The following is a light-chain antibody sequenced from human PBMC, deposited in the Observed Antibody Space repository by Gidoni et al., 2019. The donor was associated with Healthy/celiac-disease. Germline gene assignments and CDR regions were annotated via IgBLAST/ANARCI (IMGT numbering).Light chain of an antibody. CDR2: EVS. Sequence: QSALTPPASVSASPGQSITISCTGTSSDVGSYNLVSWYQQHPGKAPKLMIYEVSKRPSGVSNRFSGSKSGNTASLTISGLQAEDEADYYCCSYAGSSTVVFGGGTKLTVL. CDR1: SSDVGSYNL. CDR3: CSYAGSSTVV. V-gene: IGLV2-23*02. J-gene: IGLJ2*01.